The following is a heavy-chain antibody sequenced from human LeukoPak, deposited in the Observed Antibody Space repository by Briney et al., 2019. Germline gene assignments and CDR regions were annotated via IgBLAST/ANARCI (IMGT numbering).Heavy chain of an antibody. Sequence: SETLSLTCTASGGSISSYYWNWIRQPPGKGLEWIGYIHNSGTTNYNPSLKSRVTISVDTSKNHFSLRLSSVTAADTAVYYCARLEVISYYYGSGSSDYGMDVWGQGTTVTVSS. J-gene: IGHJ6*02. CDR3: ARLEVISYYYGSGSSDYGMDV. D-gene: IGHD3-10*01. V-gene: IGHV4-59*08. CDR2: IHNSGTT. CDR1: GGSISSYY.